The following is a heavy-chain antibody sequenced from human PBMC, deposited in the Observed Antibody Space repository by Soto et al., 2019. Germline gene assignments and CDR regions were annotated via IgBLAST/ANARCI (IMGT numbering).Heavy chain of an antibody. CDR1: GGSFSGYY. Sequence: QVQLQQWGAGLLKPSETLSLTCAVYGGSFSGYYWSWIRQPPGKGLEWIGEINHSGSTNYNPSLKSRLTISVDTSKNQFSLKLSSVTAADTAVYYCARGRSVVVPAAPDNDAFDIWGQGTMVTVSS. J-gene: IGHJ3*02. V-gene: IGHV4-34*01. CDR3: ARGRSVVVPAAPDNDAFDI. D-gene: IGHD2-2*01. CDR2: INHSGST.